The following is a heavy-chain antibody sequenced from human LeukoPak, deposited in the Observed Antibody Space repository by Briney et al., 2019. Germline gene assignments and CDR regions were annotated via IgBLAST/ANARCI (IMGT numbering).Heavy chain of an antibody. V-gene: IGHV3-21*01. Sequence: GGSLRLSCAASGFTFSSYSMNWVRQALGKGLEWVSSISSSSSYIYYADSVKGRFTISRDNAKNSLYLQMNSLRAEDTAVYYCARGPYGSGFLNWFDPWGQGTLVTVSS. CDR1: GFTFSSYS. CDR3: ARGPYGSGFLNWFDP. J-gene: IGHJ5*02. D-gene: IGHD3-10*01. CDR2: ISSSSSYI.